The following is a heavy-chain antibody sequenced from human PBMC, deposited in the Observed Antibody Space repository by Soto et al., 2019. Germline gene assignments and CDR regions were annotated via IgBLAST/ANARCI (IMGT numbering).Heavy chain of an antibody. D-gene: IGHD6-6*01. CDR1: GGTFSSYA. J-gene: IGHJ5*02. CDR2: IISILGTA. V-gene: IGHV1-69*11. Sequence: QVQLVQSGAEVKKPGSSVKVSCKASGGTFSSYAISWVRQAPGQGIEWMGGIISILGTANYAQKWQGRVTITADESTSAANMELNSLRSEETAVYYCARDLRQLVRNNWFDPWGQGTLVTVSS. CDR3: ARDLRQLVRNNWFDP.